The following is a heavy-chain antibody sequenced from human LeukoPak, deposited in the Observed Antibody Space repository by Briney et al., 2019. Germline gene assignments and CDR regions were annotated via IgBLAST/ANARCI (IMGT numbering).Heavy chain of an antibody. CDR3: ARGVYGSGSFYQYSGGYYYFDS. CDR2: ISDSGSA. V-gene: IGHV4-59*01. J-gene: IGHJ4*02. CDR1: GGSTTNYY. D-gene: IGHD3-10*01. Sequence: PSETLSLTCSVSGGSTTNYYWGWIRQPPGKGLEWIGYISDSGSANYNPSLKSRVTISMYTSKTQFSLELSSVTAADTAVYYCARGVYGSGSFYQYSGGYYYFDSWGQGTLVTVSS.